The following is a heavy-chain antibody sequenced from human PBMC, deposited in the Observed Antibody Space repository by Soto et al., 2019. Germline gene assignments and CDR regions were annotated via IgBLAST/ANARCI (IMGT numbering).Heavy chain of an antibody. Sequence: ASVKVSCKASGYTFSTYYMHWVRQAPGQGYEWMGIINPSGGSTTYAQKFQGRLTITKDTSKNQVVLTMTNMDPVDTATYYCAHTVISGGSCYSDYWGQGTLVTVSS. J-gene: IGHJ4*02. D-gene: IGHD2-15*01. CDR1: GYTFSTYY. CDR2: INPSGGST. CDR3: AHTVISGGSCYSDY. V-gene: IGHV1-46*01.